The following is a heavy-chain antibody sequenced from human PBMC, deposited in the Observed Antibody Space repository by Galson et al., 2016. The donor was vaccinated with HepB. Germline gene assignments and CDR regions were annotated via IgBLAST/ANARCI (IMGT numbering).Heavy chain of an antibody. J-gene: IGHJ2*01. CDR2: IYYSGTT. Sequence: SETLSLTCIVSGGSISSSTYYWGWIRQPPGKGLEWIGNIYYSGTTYYNPSLKSRLTISVDTSKNQFSLKLSSVTAADTAVYYCARSSNYDSSGYYPLDDWYFDLWGRGTLVTVSS. V-gene: IGHV4-39*01. CDR3: ARSSNYDSSGYYPLDDWYFDL. D-gene: IGHD3-22*01. CDR1: GGSISSSTYY.